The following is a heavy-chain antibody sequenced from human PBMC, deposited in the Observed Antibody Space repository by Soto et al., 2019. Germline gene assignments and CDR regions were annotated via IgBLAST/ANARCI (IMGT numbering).Heavy chain of an antibody. V-gene: IGHV3-30-3*01. CDR2: VAHDGTSK. Sequence: GGSLRLSCAASGFSFSDHAMHWVRRAPGKGLEWVALVAHDGTSKYYAGSVKGRFTISSDTSSNTLFLQMDSLDTEDTAVYYCARDNRITGCVAEIDIWGRGTLVAASS. J-gene: IGHJ4*02. D-gene: IGHD1-20*01. CDR1: GFSFSDHA. CDR3: ARDNRITGCVAEIDI.